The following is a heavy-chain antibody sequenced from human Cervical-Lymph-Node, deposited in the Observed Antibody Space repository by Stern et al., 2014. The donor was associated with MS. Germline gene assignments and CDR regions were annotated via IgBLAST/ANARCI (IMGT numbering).Heavy chain of an antibody. Sequence: VQLVESGGGVVQPGRSLRLSCAASGFTFSSFAMHWVRQAPGKGLEWVAVIAYDGSSKFYADAVKGRFTISRDNSKNTLYLQMNSLRAEDTAVYYCARDWDARYTFDYWGQGTLVTVSS. V-gene: IGHV3-30*04. D-gene: IGHD1-1*01. J-gene: IGHJ4*02. CDR3: ARDWDARYTFDY. CDR2: IAYDGSSK. CDR1: GFTFSSFA.